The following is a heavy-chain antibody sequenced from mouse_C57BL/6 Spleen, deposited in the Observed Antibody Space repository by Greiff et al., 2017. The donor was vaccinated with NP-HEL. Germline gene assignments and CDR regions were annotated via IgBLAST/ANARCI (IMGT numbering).Heavy chain of an antibody. D-gene: IGHD1-1*01. J-gene: IGHJ2*01. CDR2: IDPETGGT. V-gene: IGHV1-15*01. CDR1: GYTFTDYE. Sequence: QVHVKQSGAELVRPGASVTLSCKASGYTFTDYEMHWVKQTPVHGLEWIGAIDPETGGTAYNQKFKGKAILTADKSSSTAYMELRSLTSEDSAVYYCTRYTTVVATDYWGQGTTLTVSS. CDR3: TRYTTVVATDY.